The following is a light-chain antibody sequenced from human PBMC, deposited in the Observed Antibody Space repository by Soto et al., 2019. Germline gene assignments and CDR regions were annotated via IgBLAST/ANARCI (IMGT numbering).Light chain of an antibody. J-gene: IGKJ2*01. CDR1: QSVSSD. CDR2: GAS. Sequence: EVVMTQSPATLSVSPGDRATLSCRASQSVSSDLAWHQQKPGQAPRLLIYGASTRATGIPARFNGSGSGTEFNLTISSLQSEDFAVYYCQHYNNCPFTFGQGTNLETK. V-gene: IGKV3-15*01. CDR3: QHYNNCPFT.